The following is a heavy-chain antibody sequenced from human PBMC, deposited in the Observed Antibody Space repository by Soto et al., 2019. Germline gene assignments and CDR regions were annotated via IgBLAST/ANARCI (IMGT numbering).Heavy chain of an antibody. CDR1: GDSLRGQS. Sequence: QVQLQQWGAGLLKASETLSLTCAVVGDSLRGQSWNWIRQTPGKGLEWLGELDQSGGTNYNPSLKSRAIISDDTSKNQFSRTLTSVSAADTAVYYCAREDSYGWSGESLDVWGQGTTVTVSS. D-gene: IGHD6-19*01. CDR2: LDQSGGT. CDR3: AREDSYGWSGESLDV. J-gene: IGHJ6*02. V-gene: IGHV4-34*01.